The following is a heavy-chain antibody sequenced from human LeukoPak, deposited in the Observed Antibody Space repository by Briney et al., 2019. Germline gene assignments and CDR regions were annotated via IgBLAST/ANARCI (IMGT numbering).Heavy chain of an antibody. CDR2: MHSGGST. Sequence: SGGSLGLSCAASGFIVSNSYMNWVRQTPGKGLEWVSVMHSGGSTYYSDSVKGRFTISRDNAKNTLYLQMNSLRAEDTAVYYCARDRPYSPSWYPFDSWGQGTLVTVSS. V-gene: IGHV3-53*01. CDR3: ARDRPYSPSWYPFDS. J-gene: IGHJ4*02. CDR1: GFIVSNSY. D-gene: IGHD6-13*01.